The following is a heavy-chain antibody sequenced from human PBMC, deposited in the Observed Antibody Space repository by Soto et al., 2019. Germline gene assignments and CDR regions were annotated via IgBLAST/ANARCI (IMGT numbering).Heavy chain of an antibody. Sequence: SSETLSLTCSVSGGSISISSYYWGWVRQPPGKGLEWIASMYYSGGTYYNPSLKSRATISVDKSKNQFSLKLTSATAADTAVYYCARLDRFLEYFNHWGQGTLVTVSS. V-gene: IGHV4-39*01. CDR2: MYYSGGT. J-gene: IGHJ1*01. CDR1: GGSISISSYY. CDR3: ARLDRFLEYFNH. D-gene: IGHD3-3*01.